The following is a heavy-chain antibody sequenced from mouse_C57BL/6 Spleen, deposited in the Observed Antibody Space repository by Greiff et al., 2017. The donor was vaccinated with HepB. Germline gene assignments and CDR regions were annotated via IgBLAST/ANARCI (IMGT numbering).Heavy chain of an antibody. D-gene: IGHD2-4*01. CDR1: GYAFSSSW. CDR3: ARIYYDYAYAMDY. V-gene: IGHV1-82*01. CDR2: IYPGDGDT. J-gene: IGHJ4*01. Sequence: VQLVESGPELVKPGASVKISCKASGYAFSSSWMNWVKQRPGKGLEWIGRIYPGDGDTNYNGKFKGKATLTADKSSSTAYMQLSSLTSEDSAVYFCARIYYDYAYAMDYWGQGTSVTVSS.